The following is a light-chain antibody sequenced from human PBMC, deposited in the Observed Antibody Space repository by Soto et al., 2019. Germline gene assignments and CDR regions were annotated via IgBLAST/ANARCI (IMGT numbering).Light chain of an antibody. CDR1: QSISSY. CDR3: QLYNSYSEA. CDR2: AAS. J-gene: IGKJ1*01. V-gene: IGKV1-39*01. Sequence: DIQMTQSPSSLSASVGDRVTITCRASQSISSYLNCYQQKPGKAPKLLIYAASSLQSGVPSRFSCSGYGTDFTLTISSLQPEDFATYCCQLYNSYSEAFGQGTKGDMK.